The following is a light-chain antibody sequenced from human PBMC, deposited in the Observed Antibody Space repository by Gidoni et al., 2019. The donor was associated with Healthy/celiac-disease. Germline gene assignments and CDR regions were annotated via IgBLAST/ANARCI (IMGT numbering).Light chain of an antibody. Sequence: QSVLTQPPSMSEAPRQRVTISCSGSSANIGNNAVNWYQQLPGKAPKLLIYYDDLLPSGVSDRFSGSKAGTSASLAISGLQSEDEADYYCAAWDDSLNGWVFSGGTKLTVL. V-gene: IGLV1-36*01. CDR3: AAWDDSLNGWV. CDR2: YDD. CDR1: SANIGNNA. J-gene: IGLJ3*02.